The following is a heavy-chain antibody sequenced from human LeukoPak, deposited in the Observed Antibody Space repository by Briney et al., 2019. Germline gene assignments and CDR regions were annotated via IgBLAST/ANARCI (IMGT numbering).Heavy chain of an antibody. V-gene: IGHV4-59*08. CDR2: IYYSVST. CDR3: ARDYGGNSRGFDY. Sequence: PSETLSLTCTLSGGSISSYYWSWIRQPPGKGLEWIGYIYYSVSTNYNTSLKSRVTISADTSNNQSSLKLSPVTAADTAVYYCARDYGGNSRGFDYRGQGTLVTVSS. CDR1: GGSISSYY. D-gene: IGHD4-23*01. J-gene: IGHJ4*02.